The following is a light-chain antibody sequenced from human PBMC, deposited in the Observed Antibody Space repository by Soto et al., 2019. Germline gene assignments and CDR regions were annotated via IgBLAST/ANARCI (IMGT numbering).Light chain of an antibody. CDR2: DAS. CDR1: HGIGSA. J-gene: IGKJ4*01. CDR3: QQFNV. V-gene: IGKV1-13*02. Sequence: AIQLTQSPSCLSACVADRLAITCRASHGIGSALAWYQQKPGKAPKLLIYDASSLESGVPSRFSGSGSGTDFTLTISSLQPEDFATYYCQQFNVFGGGTKVDIK.